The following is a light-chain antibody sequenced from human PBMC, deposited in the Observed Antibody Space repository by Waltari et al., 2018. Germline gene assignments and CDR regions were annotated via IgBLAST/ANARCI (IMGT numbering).Light chain of an antibody. J-gene: IGKJ2*01. CDR2: DAS. CDR3: QQRSNWTPHT. CDR1: QSVGTY. Sequence: EIVLTQSPATLSLSPGETATLSCRASQSVGTYLAWYQQRSGQAPRHLIYDASNRATGIPARFRGSGSGTDFTLTISSLEPEDFAVYYCQQRSNWTPHTFGQGARLEIK. V-gene: IGKV3-11*01.